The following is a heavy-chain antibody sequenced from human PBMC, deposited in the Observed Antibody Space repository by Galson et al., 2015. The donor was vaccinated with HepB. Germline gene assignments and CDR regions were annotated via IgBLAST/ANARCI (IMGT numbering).Heavy chain of an antibody. CDR2: INTNTGNP. CDR1: GYTFTSYT. Sequence: SVKVSCKASGYTFTSYTLNWVRQAPGQGLEWVGWINTNTGNPGYAQGFTGRFVFSLDTSVSTAQLQISSLKAEDTAVYYCASTSTVADGLGMDVWGQGTAVTVSS. D-gene: IGHD4-11*01. J-gene: IGHJ6*02. CDR3: ASTSTVADGLGMDV. V-gene: IGHV7-4-1*02.